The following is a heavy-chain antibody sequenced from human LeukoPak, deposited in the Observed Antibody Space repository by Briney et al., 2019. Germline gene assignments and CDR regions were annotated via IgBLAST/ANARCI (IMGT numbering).Heavy chain of an antibody. Sequence: SETLSLTCTVSGGSISSSSYYRGWIRQPPGKGLEWIGSIYYSGSTYYNPSLKSRVTISVDTSKNQFSLKLSSVTAADTAVYYCARGSYYDILTGYYSFDYWGQGTLVTVSS. CDR3: ARGSYYDILTGYYSFDY. CDR1: GGSISSSSYY. V-gene: IGHV4-39*07. J-gene: IGHJ4*02. D-gene: IGHD3-9*01. CDR2: IYYSGST.